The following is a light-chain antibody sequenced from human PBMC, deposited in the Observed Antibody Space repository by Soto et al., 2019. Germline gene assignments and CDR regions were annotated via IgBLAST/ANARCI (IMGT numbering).Light chain of an antibody. V-gene: IGLV2-8*01. J-gene: IGLJ2*01. CDR1: SSDVGAYNY. CDR2: EVS. CDR3: NSYAGSNEKI. Sequence: QSALTQPPSASGSPGQSVTISCTGTSSDVGAYNYVSWYQQHPGKAPKLMMYEVSKRPSGVPDRFSGSKSGNTASLTVSGLQTEDEANYYCNSYAGSNEKIFGGGTKVTVL.